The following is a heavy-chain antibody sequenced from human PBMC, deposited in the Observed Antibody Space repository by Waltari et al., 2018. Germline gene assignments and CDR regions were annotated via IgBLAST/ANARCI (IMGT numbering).Heavy chain of an antibody. CDR1: GDSVSSNSAA. CDR3: ARCSIAAACDYYYYGMDV. Sequence: QVQLQQSGPGLVKPSQTLSLTCAISGDSVSSNSAAWHWIRQSPSRGLEWLGRTYYRFKWYNDYSVSVKSRITINPDTSKNQFFLQLNSVTPEDTAVYYCARCSIAAACDYYYYGMDVWGQGTTVIFSS. J-gene: IGHJ6*02. V-gene: IGHV6-1*01. CDR2: TYYRFKWYN. D-gene: IGHD6-13*01.